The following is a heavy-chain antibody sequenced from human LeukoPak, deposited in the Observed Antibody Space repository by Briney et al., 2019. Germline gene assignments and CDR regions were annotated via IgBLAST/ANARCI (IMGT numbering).Heavy chain of an antibody. J-gene: IGHJ3*02. Sequence: ASVKVSCKGSGDTFTDYYIRWVRQAPGQGLEWMGWITPNGDITDYAQTFRGRVTLTRDTSITTAYLELTRLTSDDTAVYYCARDYGTAGENAFDIWGQGTMVAVSS. D-gene: IGHD1-7*01. V-gene: IGHV1-2*02. CDR3: ARDYGTAGENAFDI. CDR1: GDTFTDYY. CDR2: ITPNGDIT.